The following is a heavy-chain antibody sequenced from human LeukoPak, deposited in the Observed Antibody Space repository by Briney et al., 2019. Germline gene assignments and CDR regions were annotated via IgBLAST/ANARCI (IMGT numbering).Heavy chain of an antibody. D-gene: IGHD2-15*01. J-gene: IGHJ4*02. Sequence: SETLSLTCSVSGVSISNSSYYWGWIRQTPGKGLEWIGSLYYGGSTDYSPSLKSRATLSGDTSKNQLSLNLNSVTAADAAVYYCARIIGRGLHLDYWGQGTLVTVSS. CDR2: LYYGGST. CDR3: ARIIGRGLHLDY. V-gene: IGHV4-39*07. CDR1: GVSISNSSYY.